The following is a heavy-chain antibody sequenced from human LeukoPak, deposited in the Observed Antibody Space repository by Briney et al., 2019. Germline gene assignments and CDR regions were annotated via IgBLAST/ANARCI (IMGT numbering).Heavy chain of an antibody. Sequence: PSETLSLTCAVYGGSFSGYYWSWIRQPPGKGLEWIGEINHSGSTNYNPSLKSRVTISVDTSKNQFSLKLSSVTAADTAVYYCARHLAAAGGAFDIWGQGTMVTVSS. J-gene: IGHJ3*02. CDR1: GGSFSGYY. D-gene: IGHD6-13*01. CDR3: ARHLAAAGGAFDI. V-gene: IGHV4-34*01. CDR2: INHSGST.